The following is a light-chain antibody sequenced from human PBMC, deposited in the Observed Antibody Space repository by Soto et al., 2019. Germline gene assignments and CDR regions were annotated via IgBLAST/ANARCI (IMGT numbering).Light chain of an antibody. CDR2: GAS. CDR3: QQSSSPPLT. Sequence: DIQMTQSPSSLSASVGDGVTITCRASQSISSYLNWYQQKPGKAPKLLIYGASSLQSGVPSGFSGSGSGTDFTLTISSLQPEDFATYYCQQSSSPPLTFGGGTKVEIK. CDR1: QSISSY. V-gene: IGKV1-39*01. J-gene: IGKJ4*01.